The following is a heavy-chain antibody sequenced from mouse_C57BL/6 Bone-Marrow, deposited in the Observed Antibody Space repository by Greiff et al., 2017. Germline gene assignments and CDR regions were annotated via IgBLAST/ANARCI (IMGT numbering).Heavy chain of an antibody. Sequence: EVNVVESEGGLVQPGSSMKLSCTASGFTFSDYYMAWVRQVPEKGLEWVANINYDGSSTYYLDSLKSRFIISRDNAKNILYLQMSSLKSEDTASYYCSRDCYYYCSSPSYFDYWGQGTTLTVSS. V-gene: IGHV5-16*01. D-gene: IGHD1-1*01. J-gene: IGHJ2*01. CDR1: GFTFSDYY. CDR2: INYDGSST. CDR3: SRDCYYYCSSPSYFDY.